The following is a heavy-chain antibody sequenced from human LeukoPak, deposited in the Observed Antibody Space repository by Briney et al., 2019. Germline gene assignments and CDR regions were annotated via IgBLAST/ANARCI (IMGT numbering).Heavy chain of an antibody. J-gene: IGHJ5*02. D-gene: IGHD3/OR15-3a*01. CDR3: ASHGTGYYSLRFDP. CDR1: GGTFSSYA. Sequence: GASVKVSCKASGGTFSSYAISWVRQAPGQGLEWMGGIIPIFGTANYAQKFQGRVTITADESTSTAYMELSSLRSEDTAVYYCASHGTGYYSLRFDPWGQGTLDTVSS. CDR2: IIPIFGTA. V-gene: IGHV1-69*13.